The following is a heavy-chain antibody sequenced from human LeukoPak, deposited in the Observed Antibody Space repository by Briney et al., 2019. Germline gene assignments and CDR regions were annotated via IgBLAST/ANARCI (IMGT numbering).Heavy chain of an antibody. CDR1: GFTFSSYA. Sequence: GGSLRLSCAASGFTFSSYAMSWVRQAPGKGLEWVSGISDSGGSTYYADSVKGRFTISRDNSKNTLYLQMNSLRAEDTAVYYCARERVGYYFDYWGQGTLVTVSS. D-gene: IGHD2-15*01. V-gene: IGHV3-23*01. CDR3: ARERVGYYFDY. CDR2: ISDSGGST. J-gene: IGHJ4*02.